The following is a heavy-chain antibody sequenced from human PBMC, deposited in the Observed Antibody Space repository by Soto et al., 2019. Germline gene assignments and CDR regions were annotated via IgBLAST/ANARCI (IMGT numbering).Heavy chain of an antibody. J-gene: IGHJ6*02. CDR3: ARDGAVDTAMLNQDYYYYYRMDV. V-gene: IGHV1-46*01. Sequence: ASVKVSCKASGYTFTSYYMHWVRQAPGQGLEWMGIINPSGGSTSYAQKFQGRVTMTRDTSTSTVYMELSSLRSEDTAVYYCARDGAVDTAMLNQDYYYYYRMDVWGQGTTVTVSS. D-gene: IGHD5-18*01. CDR1: GYTFTSYY. CDR2: INPSGGST.